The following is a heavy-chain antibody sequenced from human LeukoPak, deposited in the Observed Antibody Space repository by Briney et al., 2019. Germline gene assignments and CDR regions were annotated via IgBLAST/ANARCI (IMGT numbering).Heavy chain of an antibody. V-gene: IGHV3-23*01. J-gene: IGHJ5*02. CDR2: ISGSGGST. D-gene: IGHD3-3*01. CDR1: GFTFSSYA. Sequence: PGGSLRLSCAASGFTFSSYAMSWVRQAPGKGLEWVSGISGSGGSTYYADSVKGRFTISRDNAKNSLYLQMNSLRAEDTAVYYCARDLTFGVVTNWFDPWGQGTLVTVSS. CDR3: ARDLTFGVVTNWFDP.